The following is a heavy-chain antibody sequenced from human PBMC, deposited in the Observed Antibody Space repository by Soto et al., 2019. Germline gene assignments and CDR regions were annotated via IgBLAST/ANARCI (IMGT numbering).Heavy chain of an antibody. CDR3: ARLTPGIVLVPAAMHWFDP. V-gene: IGHV1-69*13. D-gene: IGHD2-2*01. CDR2: IIPIFGTA. Sequence: SVKVSCKASGGTFSSYAISWVRQAPGQGLEWMGGIIPIFGTANYAQKFQGRVTITADESTSTAYMELSSLRSEDTAVYYCARLTPGIVLVPAAMHWFDPWGQGTLVTVSS. J-gene: IGHJ5*02. CDR1: GGTFSSYA.